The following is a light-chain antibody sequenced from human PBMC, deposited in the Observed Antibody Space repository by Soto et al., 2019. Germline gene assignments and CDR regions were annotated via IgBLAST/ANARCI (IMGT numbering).Light chain of an antibody. Sequence: QSVLAQPPSVSGAPGQRVTISCTGSSSNIGAGYAVHWYQQLPGTAPKLLIYGNINRPSGVPDRFSASKSGTSASLAITGLQAEDEADYYCQSYDHSRSGGWVFGGGTKLTVL. CDR2: GNI. V-gene: IGLV1-40*01. CDR3: QSYDHSRSGGWV. J-gene: IGLJ3*02. CDR1: SSNIGAGYA.